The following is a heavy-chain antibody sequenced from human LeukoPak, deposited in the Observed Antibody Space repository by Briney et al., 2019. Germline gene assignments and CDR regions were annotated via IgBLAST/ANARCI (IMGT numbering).Heavy chain of an antibody. CDR3: ARDLGLLRLPKYFDY. Sequence: GSVKVSCKPSGYTFTSYGVSWVRQAPVQGLEWLGSISAYNGNTNYAQKLQGRVTMTTDTSTSTAYMELRSLRSDDTAAYYCARDLGLLRLPKYFDYWGQGTLVTVPS. CDR1: GYTFTSYG. D-gene: IGHD5-12*01. J-gene: IGHJ4*02. V-gene: IGHV1-18*01. CDR2: ISAYNGNT.